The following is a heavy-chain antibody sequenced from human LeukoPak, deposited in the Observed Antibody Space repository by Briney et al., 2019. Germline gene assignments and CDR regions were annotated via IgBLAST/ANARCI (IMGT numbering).Heavy chain of an antibody. D-gene: IGHD4-17*01. CDR3: ARDYGEGGYYFDY. V-gene: IGHV3-33*01. J-gene: IGHJ4*02. CDR2: IWSDGSIK. CDR1: GFTFSGYG. Sequence: GGSLRLSCAASGFTFSGYGMHWVRQAPGKGLEWVAVIWSDGSIKYYADSVKGRFTISRDNAKNTLYLQMNSLRAEDTAVYYCARDYGEGGYYFDYWGQGTLVTVS.